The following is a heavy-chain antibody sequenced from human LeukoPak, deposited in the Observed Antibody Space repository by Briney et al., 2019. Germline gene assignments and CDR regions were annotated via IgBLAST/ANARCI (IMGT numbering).Heavy chain of an antibody. Sequence: PSETLSLTCIVSGGSISTSAYYMSWVRQAPGKGLEWVSVIYSGGSTYYADSVKGRFTISRDNSKNTLYLQMNSLRAEDTAVYYCARERGSSSMIDYWGQGTLVTVSS. CDR1: GGSISTSAYY. CDR3: ARERGSSSMIDY. V-gene: IGHV3-53*01. J-gene: IGHJ4*02. CDR2: IYSGGST. D-gene: IGHD6-6*01.